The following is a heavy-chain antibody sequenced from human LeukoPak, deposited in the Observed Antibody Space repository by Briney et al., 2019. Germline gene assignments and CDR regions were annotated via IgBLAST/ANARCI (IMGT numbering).Heavy chain of an antibody. J-gene: IGHJ4*02. Sequence: SVTVSCKASGYTFTGYYMHWVRRAPGQGLEWMGWINPNSCGTNYAQKLQGRVTMTTDTSTSTAYMELRSLRSDDTAMYYCARDRMDTGIYFDYWVQGTLVTVSS. CDR2: INPNSCGT. D-gene: IGHD5-18*01. CDR3: ARDRMDTGIYFDY. V-gene: IGHV1-2*02. CDR1: GYTFTGYY.